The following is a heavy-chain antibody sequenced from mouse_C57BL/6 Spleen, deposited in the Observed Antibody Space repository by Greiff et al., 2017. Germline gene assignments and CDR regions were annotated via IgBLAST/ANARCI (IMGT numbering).Heavy chain of an antibody. CDR2: INYDGSST. CDR1: GFTFSDYY. CDR3: ARDDPYYYAMDY. Sequence: EVNVVESEGGLVQPGSSMKLSCTASGFTFSDYYLAWVRQVPEKGLEWVANINYDGSSTYYLDSLKSRFIISGDNAKNILYLQMSSLQSEDTATYYCARDDPYYYAMDYWGQGTSVTVSS. J-gene: IGHJ4*01. V-gene: IGHV5-16*01.